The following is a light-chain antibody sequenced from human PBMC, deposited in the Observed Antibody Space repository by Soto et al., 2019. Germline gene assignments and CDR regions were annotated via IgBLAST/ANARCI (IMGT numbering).Light chain of an antibody. CDR3: CSYTSSNTLL. Sequence: QSALTQPASVSGSPGQSITISCTGSSSDVGGYNYVSWYQQRPGKAPKLMIYDVTDRPSGVSNRFSGSKSGNTASLTISGLQAEDEADYYCCSYTSSNTLLFGGGTKVTVL. CDR2: DVT. CDR1: SSDVGGYNY. J-gene: IGLJ2*01. V-gene: IGLV2-14*01.